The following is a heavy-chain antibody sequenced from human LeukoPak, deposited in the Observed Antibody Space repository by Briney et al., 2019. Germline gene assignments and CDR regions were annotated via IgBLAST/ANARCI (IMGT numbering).Heavy chain of an antibody. CDR3: ARTVDDAFDI. Sequence: SETLSLTCAVYGGSFSGYYWSWIRQPPGKGLEWIGEINHSGSTNYNPSLKSRVTISVDTSKNQFSLKLSSVTAADTAVYYCARTVDDAFDIWGQGTMVTVSS. D-gene: IGHD4-11*01. CDR1: GGSFSGYY. J-gene: IGHJ3*02. CDR2: INHSGST. V-gene: IGHV4-34*01.